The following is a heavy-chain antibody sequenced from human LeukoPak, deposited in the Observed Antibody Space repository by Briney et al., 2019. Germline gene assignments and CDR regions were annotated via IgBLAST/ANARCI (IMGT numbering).Heavy chain of an antibody. CDR3: AKSPTYYYDSSGYYYFDY. CDR1: GFTFSSYA. V-gene: IGHV3-23*01. CDR2: ISGSGGST. D-gene: IGHD3-22*01. Sequence: GGSLRLSCAASGFTFSSYAMSWVRQAPGKGLEWVSAISGSGGSTYYADSVKGRFTISRDNSKNTLYLQMNSLRAEDTAVYYCAKSPTYYYDSSGYYYFDYWGQGTLVTVSS. J-gene: IGHJ4*02.